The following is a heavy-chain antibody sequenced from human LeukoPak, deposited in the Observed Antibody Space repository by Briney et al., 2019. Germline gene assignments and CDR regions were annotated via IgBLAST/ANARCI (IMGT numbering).Heavy chain of an antibody. CDR3: ARDSRTTGTTSGYFDY. J-gene: IGHJ4*02. CDR1: GFSFSSHS. D-gene: IGHD1-1*01. CDR2: ISSSSSDI. Sequence: PGGSLRLSCAASGFSFSSHSLNWVRQAPGKGLEWVSSISSSSSDIYYAVSVKGRFTISGDNAKNSLYLQMNSLRAEDTAVYYCARDSRTTGTTSGYFDYWGQGTLVTVSS. V-gene: IGHV3-21*01.